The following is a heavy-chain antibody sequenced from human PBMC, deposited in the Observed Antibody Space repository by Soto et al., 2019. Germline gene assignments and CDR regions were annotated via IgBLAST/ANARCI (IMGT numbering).Heavy chain of an antibody. V-gene: IGHV3-30-3*01. CDR2: ISYHGTNK. CDR3: TLFCPCPSPRNPFDY. Sequence: QVQLVESGGGVVQPGRSLRLSCAASGFTFSNYAMHWVRQAPGKGLEWVAVISYHGTNKYYADSVKGRFTISRDNYKTPLDLQINSLRPEDTAVYSCTLFCPCPSPRNPFDYWGQGTLVTVSS. D-gene: IGHD3-9*01. J-gene: IGHJ4*02. CDR1: GFTFSNYA.